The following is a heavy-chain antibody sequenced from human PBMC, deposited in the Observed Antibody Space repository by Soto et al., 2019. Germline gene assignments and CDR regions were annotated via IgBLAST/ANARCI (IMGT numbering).Heavy chain of an antibody. CDR1: GFTVSSNN. Sequence: GGSLRLSCAASGFTVSSNNMSWVRQAPGKGLEWVSVIYSGGSTYYADSVKGRFTISRDNSKNTLYLQMNSLRAEDTAVYYCARGITIFGVVINLDAFDIWGQGTMVTVSS. CDR3: ARGITIFGVVINLDAFDI. D-gene: IGHD3-3*01. J-gene: IGHJ3*02. CDR2: IYSGGST. V-gene: IGHV3-66*01.